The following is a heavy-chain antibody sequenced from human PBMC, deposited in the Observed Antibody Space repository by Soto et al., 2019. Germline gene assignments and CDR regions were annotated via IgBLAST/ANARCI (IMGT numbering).Heavy chain of an antibody. J-gene: IGHJ4*02. Sequence: SETLSLTCTVSGGSISSGGYYWSWIRQHPGKGLEWIGYIYYSGSTYYNPSLKSRVTISVDTSKNQFSLKLSSLTAADTALNYCARGITMIVVAKIYYFDYWGQGTLVTVSS. D-gene: IGHD3-22*01. CDR1: GGSISSGGYY. CDR2: IYYSGST. V-gene: IGHV4-31*03. CDR3: ARGITMIVVAKIYYFDY.